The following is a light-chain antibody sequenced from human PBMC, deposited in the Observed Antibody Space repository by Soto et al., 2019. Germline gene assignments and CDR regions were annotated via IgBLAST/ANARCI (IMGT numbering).Light chain of an antibody. CDR3: QQSYSTPIT. CDR1: QTIISY. Sequence: DIQMTQSPSSLSASVGERVTITCRASQTIISYLNWYQQKPGKAPKLLIYAASSLQSGVPSRFSGSGSGTDFTLTISSLQPADFATYYCQQSYSTPITFGQGTRLEI. CDR2: AAS. J-gene: IGKJ5*01. V-gene: IGKV1-39*01.